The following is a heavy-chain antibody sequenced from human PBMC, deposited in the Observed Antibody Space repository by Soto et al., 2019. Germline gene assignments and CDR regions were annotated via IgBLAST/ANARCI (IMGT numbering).Heavy chain of an antibody. CDR3: AKGYRATTPGIYFDY. Sequence: PGWSLRLSCASSVFTFISYAMSWVRQAPGKGLEWVSAISGSGGSTYYADSVKGRFTISRDNSKNTLYLQMNSLGAEDTAVYYCAKGYRATTPGIYFDYWGQGTLVTVSS. D-gene: IGHD1-26*01. J-gene: IGHJ4*02. V-gene: IGHV3-23*01. CDR1: VFTFISYA. CDR2: ISGSGGST.